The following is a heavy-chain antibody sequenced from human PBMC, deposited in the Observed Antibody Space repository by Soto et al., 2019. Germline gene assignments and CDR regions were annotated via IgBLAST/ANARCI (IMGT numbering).Heavy chain of an antibody. J-gene: IGHJ4*02. V-gene: IGHV4-34*01. D-gene: IGHD3-22*01. CDR1: GGSFSGYY. CDR2: INHSGST. Sequence: SETLSLTCAVYGGSFSGYYWSWIRQPPGKGLEWIGEINHSGSTNYNPSLKSRVTISVDTSKNQFSLKLSSVTAADTAVYYCARARPNWGGSGYYSRFDYWGQGTLVTVSS. CDR3: ARARPNWGGSGYYSRFDY.